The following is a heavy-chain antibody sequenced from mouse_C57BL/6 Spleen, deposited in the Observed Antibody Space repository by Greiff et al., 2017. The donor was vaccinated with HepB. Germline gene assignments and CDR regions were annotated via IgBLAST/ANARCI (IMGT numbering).Heavy chain of an antibody. J-gene: IGHJ3*01. CDR3: TTDDYDGFAY. V-gene: IGHV14-4*01. CDR1: GFNIKDDY. D-gene: IGHD2-4*01. Sequence: EVQLQQSGAELVRPGASVKLSCPASGFNIKDDYMHWVKQRPEQGLEWIGWIDPENGDTEYASKFQGKATITADTPSNTAYLQLSSLTSEDTAVYYCTTDDYDGFAYWGQGTLVTVSA. CDR2: IDPENGDT.